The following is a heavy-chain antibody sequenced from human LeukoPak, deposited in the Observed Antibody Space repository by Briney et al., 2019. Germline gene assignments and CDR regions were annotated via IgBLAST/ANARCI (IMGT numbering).Heavy chain of an antibody. J-gene: IGHJ4*02. CDR1: GFSLTTSGLG. D-gene: IGHD3-22*01. Sequence: ESGPTLVNPTQTLTLTCTFSGFSLTTSGLGVGWIRQPPGNALEWPALTYWNDHKPYSTALRSRLTVTKDTSKNQVVLTMTNMDPVHTATYYCAHSYDTGGNYYSRFDYWGQGTLVTVSS. CDR2: TYWNDHK. V-gene: IGHV2-5*01. CDR3: AHSYDTGGNYYSRFDY.